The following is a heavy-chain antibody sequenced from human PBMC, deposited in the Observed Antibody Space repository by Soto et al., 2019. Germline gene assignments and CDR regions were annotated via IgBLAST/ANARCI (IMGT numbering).Heavy chain of an antibody. Sequence: SETLSLTCTVSGDSISSYYWSWIRQPPGKGLEWIGYIHYSGSTNYNPSLKSRVTISVDTSKNQFSLKLSSVTAADTAVYYCARHRYSYGVYYFDYWGQGTLVTVSS. CDR3: ARHRYSYGVYYFDY. CDR1: GDSISSYY. CDR2: IHYSGST. D-gene: IGHD5-18*01. J-gene: IGHJ4*02. V-gene: IGHV4-59*08.